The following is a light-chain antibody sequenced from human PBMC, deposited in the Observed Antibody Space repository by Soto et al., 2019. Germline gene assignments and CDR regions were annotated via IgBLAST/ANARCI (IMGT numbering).Light chain of an antibody. CDR3: SSPTSSTTRL. Sequence: ALTQPASVSGSPGQSITISCTGTSSDVGGYKYVSWYQQHPGKAPKLIIYDVSNRPSGVSHRFSGSKSGDTASLTISGLQAEDEADYYCSSPTSSTTRLFGTGTKVTVL. CDR1: SSDVGGYKY. J-gene: IGLJ1*01. V-gene: IGLV2-14*01. CDR2: DVS.